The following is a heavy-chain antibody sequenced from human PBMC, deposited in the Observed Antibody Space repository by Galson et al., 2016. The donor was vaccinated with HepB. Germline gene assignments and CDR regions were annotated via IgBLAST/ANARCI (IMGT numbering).Heavy chain of an antibody. CDR3: ARSEARITVFGVVIAQPFPDY. CDR1: GFSLTTNGVN. V-gene: IGHV2-5*01. Sequence: PALVKPTQTLTLTCTFSGFSLTTNGVNVGWIRQPPGKALEWVALIYWNDDKRYNPSLQNRLTITKDISKNQVVLTMTNMDPVDTATYYCARSEARITVFGVVIAQPFPDYWGQGTLVTVSS. J-gene: IGHJ4*02. CDR2: IYWNDDK. D-gene: IGHD3-3*01.